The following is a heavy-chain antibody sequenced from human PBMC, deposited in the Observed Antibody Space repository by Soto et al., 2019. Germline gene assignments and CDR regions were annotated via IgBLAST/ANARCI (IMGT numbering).Heavy chain of an antibody. CDR1: GFSLSSNGVG. J-gene: IGHJ5*02. CDR3: AHNFRGSGSYTGDRFDP. V-gene: IGHV2-5*02. D-gene: IGHD3-10*01. Sequence: QITLKESGPTLVKPTQTLTLTCSFSGFSLSSNGVGVGWIRQPPGKALEFLGLVYWDDDKRYSPSVKSMLTTTQDTCKAQVDLTIPTMDHVATSTYSCAHNFRGSGSYTGDRFDPGGQGILVIVSS. CDR2: VYWDDDK.